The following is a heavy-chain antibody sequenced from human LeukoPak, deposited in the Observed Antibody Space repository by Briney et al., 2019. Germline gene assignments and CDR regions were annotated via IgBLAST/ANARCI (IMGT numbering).Heavy chain of an antibody. J-gene: IGHJ4*02. CDR2: IYYSGST. Sequence: SETLSLTCTVSGGYLSSYYRGWIRPPPGKGLEWIGYIYYSGSTNYNPSLKSRVTMSVDTSKNQFSLKLSSVTAADTAVYYCAGSDGTERPNPFDYWGQGTLVTVSS. CDR1: GGYLSSYY. V-gene: IGHV4-59*08. CDR3: AGSDGTERPNPFDY. D-gene: IGHD1-1*01.